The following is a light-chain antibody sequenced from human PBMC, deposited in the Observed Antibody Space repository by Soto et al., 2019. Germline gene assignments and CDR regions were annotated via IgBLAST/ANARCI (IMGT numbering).Light chain of an antibody. CDR1: SSDVGGYNY. V-gene: IGLV2-14*03. J-gene: IGLJ1*01. CDR2: DVF. Sequence: QSVLTQDASVSGSPGQSITISCTGTSSDVGGYNYVSWYQHHPGKAPKLMIYDVFTRPSGVSNRFSGSKSGNTASLTISALQAEDEADYYCTSWNSTSPYVFGRGTKVTVL. CDR3: TSWNSTSPYV.